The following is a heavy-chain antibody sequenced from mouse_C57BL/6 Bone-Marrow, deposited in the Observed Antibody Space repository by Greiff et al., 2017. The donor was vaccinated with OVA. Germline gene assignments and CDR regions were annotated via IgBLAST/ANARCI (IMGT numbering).Heavy chain of an antibody. CDR1: GFNIKDDY. J-gene: IGHJ4*01. V-gene: IGHV14-4*01. CDR2: IDPENGDT. Sequence: VQLQQPGAELVKPGASVKMSCTASGFNIKDDYMHWVKQRPEQGLEWIGWIDPENGDTEYASKFQGKATITADTSSNTAYLQLSSLTSEDTAVYYCTSSYYYGSRGYAMDYWGQGTSVTVSS. D-gene: IGHD1-1*01. CDR3: TSSYYYGSRGYAMDY.